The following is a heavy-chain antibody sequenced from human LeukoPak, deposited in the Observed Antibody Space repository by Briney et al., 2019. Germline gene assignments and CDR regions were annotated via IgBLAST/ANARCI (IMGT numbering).Heavy chain of an antibody. CDR1: GGSFSGHY. Sequence: PSETLSLTCAVYGGSFSGHYWSWIRQPPGKGLEWIGEINHSGSTNYNPSLESRVTISVDTSKNHFSLKLSSVTAADTAVYYCARGRGCSGGSCYPRYSFFDYWGQGTLVTVSS. J-gene: IGHJ4*02. CDR2: INHSGST. V-gene: IGHV4-34*01. D-gene: IGHD2-15*01. CDR3: ARGRGCSGGSCYPRYSFFDY.